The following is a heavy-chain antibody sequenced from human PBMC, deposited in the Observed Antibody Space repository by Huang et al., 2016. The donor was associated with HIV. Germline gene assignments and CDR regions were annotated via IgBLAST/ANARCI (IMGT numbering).Heavy chain of an antibody. J-gene: IGHJ2*01. D-gene: IGHD6-19*01. CDR1: EIPFSNFA. V-gene: IGHV3-23*01. CDR3: AKGRGSNWLSPSGLFDL. CDR2: ITGSGFTT. Sequence: EGQLLESGGGLTQPGGSRRRSWVGSEIPFSNFAMSWVRQAPRKGLEWVATITGSGFTTYYADSVEGRFTVSRDNSKNTVNLQMDNLRVDDTAIYFCAKGRGSNWLSPSGLFDLWGRGTLVSVSS.